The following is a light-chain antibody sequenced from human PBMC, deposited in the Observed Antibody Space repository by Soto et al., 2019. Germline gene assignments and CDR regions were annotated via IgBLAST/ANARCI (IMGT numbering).Light chain of an antibody. V-gene: IGKV1-39*01. CDR3: QQNYSTPLT. J-gene: IGKJ4*01. Sequence: DIQITQSPFSLSASVGDIVTITCRASQSISRDLNWYQQKPGKAPNLLIYAASTLESGVPSRFSGSGSGTDFTLTISSLQLEDFATYYCQQNYSTPLTFGGGTKVDIK. CDR2: AAS. CDR1: QSISRD.